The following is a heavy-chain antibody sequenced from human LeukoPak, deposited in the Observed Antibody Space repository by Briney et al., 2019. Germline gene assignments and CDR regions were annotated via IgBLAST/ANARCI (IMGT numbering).Heavy chain of an antibody. CDR2: IIPIFGTA. D-gene: IGHD3-3*01. J-gene: IGHJ4*02. Sequence: ASVKVSCKASGGTFSSYAISWVRQAPGQGLEWMGGIIPIFGTANYAQKLQGRVTMTTDTSTSTAYMELRSLRSDDTAVYYCARDRSSTRIYYDFWSGYYSWEKYYFDYWGQGTLVTVSS. CDR3: ARDRSSTRIYYDFWSGYYSWEKYYFDY. V-gene: IGHV1-69*05. CDR1: GGTFSSYA.